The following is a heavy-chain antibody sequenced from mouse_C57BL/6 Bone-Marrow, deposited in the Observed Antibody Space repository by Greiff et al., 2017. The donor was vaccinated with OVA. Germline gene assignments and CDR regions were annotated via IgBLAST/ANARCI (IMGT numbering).Heavy chain of an antibody. CDR2: ISDGGSYT. CDR3: ARDGDGYNYFDY. Sequence: DVKLVESGGGLVKPGGSLKLSCAASGFTFSSYAMSWVRQTPEKRLEWVATISDGGSYTYYPDNVKGRFTISRDNAKNNLYLQMSHLKSEDTAMYYCARDGDGYNYFDYWGQGTTLTVSS. D-gene: IGHD2-3*01. J-gene: IGHJ2*01. V-gene: IGHV5-4*01. CDR1: GFTFSSYA.